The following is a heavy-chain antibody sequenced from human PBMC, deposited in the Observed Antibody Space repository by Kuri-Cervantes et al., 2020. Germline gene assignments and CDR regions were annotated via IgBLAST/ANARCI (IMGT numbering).Heavy chain of an antibody. Sequence: SETLSLTCAVSGYSTSSGYYWGWIRQPPGKGLEWIGSIYHSGSTYYNPSLKSRVTISVDTSKNQFSLKLSSVTAADTAVYYCARDRTATGSYYYYMDVWGKGTAVTVSS. V-gene: IGHV4-38-2*02. D-gene: IGHD6-13*01. J-gene: IGHJ6*03. CDR1: GYSTSSGYY. CDR2: IYHSGST. CDR3: ARDRTATGSYYYYMDV.